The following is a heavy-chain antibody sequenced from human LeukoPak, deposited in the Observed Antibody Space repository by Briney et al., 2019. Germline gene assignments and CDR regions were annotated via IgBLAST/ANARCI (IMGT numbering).Heavy chain of an antibody. CDR2: IWYDGSNK. V-gene: IGHV3-33*01. Sequence: GRSLRLSCAASGFTFSSYGMHWVRQAPGKGLEWVAVIWYDGSNKYYADSVKGRFTISRDNSKNTLYLQMNSLRAEDTAVYYCARAETLWLGELLIWGQGTLVTVSS. CDR3: ARAETLWLGELLI. J-gene: IGHJ4*02. CDR1: GFTFSSYG. D-gene: IGHD3-10*01.